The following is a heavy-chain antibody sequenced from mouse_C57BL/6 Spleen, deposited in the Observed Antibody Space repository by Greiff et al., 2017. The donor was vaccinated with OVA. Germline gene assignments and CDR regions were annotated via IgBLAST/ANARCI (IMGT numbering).Heavy chain of an antibody. V-gene: IGHV1-26*01. J-gene: IGHJ1*03. CDR1: GYTFTDYY. D-gene: IGHD1-1*01. CDR3: ARPHYYGSEGYFDV. CDR2: INPNNGGT. Sequence: VQLQQSGPELVKPGASVKISCKASGYTFTDYYMNWVKQSHGKSLEWIGDINPNNGGTSYNQKFKGKATLTVDKSSSTAYMELRSLTSEDSAVYYCARPHYYGSEGYFDVWGTGTTVTVSS.